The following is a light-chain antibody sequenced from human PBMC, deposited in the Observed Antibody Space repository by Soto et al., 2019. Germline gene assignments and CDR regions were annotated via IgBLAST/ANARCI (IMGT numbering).Light chain of an antibody. CDR1: SSDVGGYNY. CDR2: DVT. CDR3: SSYTSSSTPYV. Sequence: QSALTQPASVSGSPGQSITISCTGTSSDVGGYNYVSWYQQHPVKAPKLMIYDVTNRPSGVSDRFSGSKSGNTASLTISGLQAEDEADYYCSSYTSSSTPYVFGTGTTVTVL. V-gene: IGLV2-14*01. J-gene: IGLJ1*01.